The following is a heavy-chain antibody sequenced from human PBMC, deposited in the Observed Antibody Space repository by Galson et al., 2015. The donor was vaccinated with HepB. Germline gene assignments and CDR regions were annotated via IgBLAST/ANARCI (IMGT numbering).Heavy chain of an antibody. V-gene: IGHV1-69*04. D-gene: IGHD6-19*01. J-gene: IGHJ2*01. Sequence: SVKVSCKASGGTSSSYTISWVRQAPGQGLEWMGRIIPILGIANYAQKFQGRVTITADKSTSTAYMELSSLRSEDTAVYYCAREPVRYSSGWYEGYFDLWGRGTLVTVSS. CDR1: GGTSSSYT. CDR2: IIPILGIA. CDR3: AREPVRYSSGWYEGYFDL.